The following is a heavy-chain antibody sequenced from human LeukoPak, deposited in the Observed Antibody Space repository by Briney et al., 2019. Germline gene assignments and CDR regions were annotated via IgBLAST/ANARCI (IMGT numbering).Heavy chain of an antibody. CDR2: IIPIFHTT. V-gene: IGHV1-69*05. Sequence: VASVKVSCKASGGTFSSHGISWVRQAPGQGLEWMGGIIPIFHTTNYAQNFQDRLTITTDESTSTIYMELSSLRSDDTAVYYCARDYNYDSSAYNDALDVWGQGTMVTVSS. J-gene: IGHJ3*01. CDR1: GGTFSSHG. CDR3: ARDYNYDSSAYNDALDV. D-gene: IGHD3-22*01.